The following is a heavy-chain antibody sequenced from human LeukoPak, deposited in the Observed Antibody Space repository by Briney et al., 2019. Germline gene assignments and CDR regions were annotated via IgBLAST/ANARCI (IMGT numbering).Heavy chain of an antibody. CDR1: GFTFSSHW. CDR3: ARLQLSRQCTNDVCYVGGNA. CDR2: INGGGNHT. Sequence: PGESLKISCAASGFTFSSHWMHWFRQAPGEGLVWISRINGGGNHTTYADSVKGRFTTSRDNAKSTLYLQMDRLSAEDTGLYFCARLQLSRQCTNDVCYVGGNAWGQGTLVTVSS. V-gene: IGHV3-74*01. D-gene: IGHD2-8*01. J-gene: IGHJ5*02.